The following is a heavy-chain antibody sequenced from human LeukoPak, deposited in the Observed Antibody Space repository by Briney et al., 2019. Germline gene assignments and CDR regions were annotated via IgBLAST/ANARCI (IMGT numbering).Heavy chain of an antibody. CDR2: KNHSGRN. CDR1: GGSFSGYY. V-gene: IGHV4-34*01. J-gene: IGHJ5*02. D-gene: IGHD6-13*01. CDR3: ARGGAAAFDP. Sequence: PSETLSLTCAVYGGSFSGYYWSWIRQPPGKGLEWIGEKNHSGRNHYNPSLMRRVNISVDTSKHQFSPKLSSVTAADTAVYYCARGGAAAFDPWGQGTLVTVSS.